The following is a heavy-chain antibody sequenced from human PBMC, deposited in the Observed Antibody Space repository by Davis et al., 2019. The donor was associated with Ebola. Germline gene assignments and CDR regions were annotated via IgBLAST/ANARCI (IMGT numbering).Heavy chain of an antibody. V-gene: IGHV4-34*01. D-gene: IGHD5-12*01. J-gene: IGHJ5*02. Sequence: MPGGSLRLSCAASGFTFSSYSMNWVRQAPGKGLEWIGEINHSGSTNYNPSLKSRVTISVDTSKNQFSLKLSSVTAADTAVYYCARVRGYSGYERFDPWGQGTLVTVSS. CDR2: INHSGST. CDR3: ARVRGYSGYERFDP. CDR1: GFTFSSYS.